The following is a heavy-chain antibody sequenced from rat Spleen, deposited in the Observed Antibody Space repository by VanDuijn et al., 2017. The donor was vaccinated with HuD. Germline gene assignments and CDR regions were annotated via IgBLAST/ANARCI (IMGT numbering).Heavy chain of an antibody. J-gene: IGHJ1*01. D-gene: IGHD2-5*01. CDR2: ISPSGGST. Sequence: EVQLVESGGGLVQPGRSLKLSCAASGFILNNYGMHWIRQAPTKGLEWVASISPSGGSTYYPDSVKGRFTISRDNAKSTLYLQMDNLRSEDTATYYCARAGYLRDWYFDFWGPGTMVIVSS. CDR1: GFILNNYG. V-gene: IGHV5-19*01. CDR3: ARAGYLRDWYFDF.